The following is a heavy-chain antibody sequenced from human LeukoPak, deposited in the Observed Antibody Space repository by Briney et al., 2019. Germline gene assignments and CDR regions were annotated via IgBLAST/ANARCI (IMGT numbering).Heavy chain of an antibody. D-gene: IGHD1-26*01. CDR2: IYHSGSS. V-gene: IGHV4-59*11. Sequence: PSETLSLTCSVSGGSILSQYWSWIRQPPGKGLEWIGNIYHSGSSNYNPSLKSRVAILVDTSKSQFSLKLTSVTAADTAVYYCARVTVGATQSYLFRYMDVWGKGTTVTVSS. CDR1: GGSILSQY. CDR3: ARVTVGATQSYLFRYMDV. J-gene: IGHJ6*03.